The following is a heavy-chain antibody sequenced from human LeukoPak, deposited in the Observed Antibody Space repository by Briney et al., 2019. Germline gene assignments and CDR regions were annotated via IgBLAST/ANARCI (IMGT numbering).Heavy chain of an antibody. V-gene: IGHV1-3*01. Sequence: ASVKVSCKASGYTFTGYAMHWVRQAPGQRLEWMGWINAGNGNTKYSQKFQGRVTITRDTSASTAYMELSSLRSEDTAVYYCARGLLAGIAAAGSDWGQGTLVTVSS. CDR2: INAGNGNT. J-gene: IGHJ4*02. CDR3: ARGLLAGIAAAGSD. CDR1: GYTFTGYA. D-gene: IGHD6-13*01.